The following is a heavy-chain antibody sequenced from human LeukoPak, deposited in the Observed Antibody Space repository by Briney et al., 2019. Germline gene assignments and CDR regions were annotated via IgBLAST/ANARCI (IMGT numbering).Heavy chain of an antibody. D-gene: IGHD2-21*02. V-gene: IGHV4-31*02. CDR2: IYYSGST. CDR3: ARAEHIVVVTATLDAFDI. J-gene: IGHJ3*02. Sequence: WVRQHPGKGLEWIGYIYYSGSTYYNPSLKSRVTISVDTSKNQFSLKLSSVTAADTAVYYCARAEHIVVVTATLDAFDIWGQGTMVTVSS.